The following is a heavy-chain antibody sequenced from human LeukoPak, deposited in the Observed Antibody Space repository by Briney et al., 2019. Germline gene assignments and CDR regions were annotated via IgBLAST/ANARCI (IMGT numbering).Heavy chain of an antibody. Sequence: GGSLRLSCAASGFTFDDYAMHWVRQAPGGGREWVSGISWNSGSIGYADSVKGRFTISRDNAKNSLYLQMNSLRAEDTAVYYCARDLMVRGVMWDYWGQGTLVTVSS. D-gene: IGHD3-10*01. CDR3: ARDLMVRGVMWDY. V-gene: IGHV3-9*01. CDR2: ISWNSGSI. CDR1: GFTFDDYA. J-gene: IGHJ4*02.